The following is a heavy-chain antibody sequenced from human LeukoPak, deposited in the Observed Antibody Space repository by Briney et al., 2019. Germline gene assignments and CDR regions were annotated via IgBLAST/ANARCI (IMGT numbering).Heavy chain of an antibody. D-gene: IGHD3-10*01. CDR3: ASGGSVYYGSRLHGGWFDP. CDR2: INHSGST. J-gene: IGHJ5*02. Sequence: SETLSLTCAVYGGPFSGYYWSWIRQPPGKGLEWIGEINHSGSTNYNPTLKSRVTISVDTSKNQFSLKLSSVTAADTAVYYCASGGSVYYGSRLHGGWFDPWGQGTLVTVSS. V-gene: IGHV4-34*01. CDR1: GGPFSGYY.